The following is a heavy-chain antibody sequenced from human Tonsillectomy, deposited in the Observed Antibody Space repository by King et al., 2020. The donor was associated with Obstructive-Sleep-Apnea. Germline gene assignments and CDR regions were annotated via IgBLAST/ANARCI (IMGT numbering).Heavy chain of an antibody. CDR3: AKDHNWGVFDY. Sequence: QLVQSGGGVVQPGGSLRLSCAASGFTFSGYGMHWVRQAPGKGLEWVAFILYVGSNMYYADSVKGRFTISRDNSKNTLYLQMNSLRAEDTAVYYCAKDHNWGVFDYWGQGTLVTVSS. CDR2: ILYVGSNM. V-gene: IGHV3-30*02. D-gene: IGHD7-27*01. J-gene: IGHJ4*02. CDR1: GFTFSGYG.